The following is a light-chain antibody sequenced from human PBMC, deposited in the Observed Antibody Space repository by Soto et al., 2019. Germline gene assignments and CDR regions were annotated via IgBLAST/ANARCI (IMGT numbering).Light chain of an antibody. CDR2: DVS. J-gene: IGLJ2*01. Sequence: QSALTQPASVSGSPGQSITISCTGTSSDVGGYNYVSWYQHTPGKAPKLMIYDVSNRPSGVSNRFSGSKSGNTASLTISGLQAEDEADYYCSSYTTSGSLVFGGGTKLTVL. V-gene: IGLV2-14*03. CDR1: SSDVGGYNY. CDR3: SSYTTSGSLV.